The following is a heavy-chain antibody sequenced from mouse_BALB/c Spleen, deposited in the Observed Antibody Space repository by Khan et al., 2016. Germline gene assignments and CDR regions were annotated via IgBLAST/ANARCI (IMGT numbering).Heavy chain of an antibody. CDR3: ARGTSYYDYDY. CDR2: IYPGDGDT. V-gene: IGHV1-87*01. CDR1: GYTFTSYW. Sequence: QVQLQQSGAELARPGASVKLSCKASGYTFTSYWMQWVKQRPGQGLEWIGAIYPGDGDTRYTQKFTGKATLTADKSSSTAYMQLSSMASEDSAVYYCARGTSYYDYDYWGQGTTLTVSS. J-gene: IGHJ2*01. D-gene: IGHD2-4*01.